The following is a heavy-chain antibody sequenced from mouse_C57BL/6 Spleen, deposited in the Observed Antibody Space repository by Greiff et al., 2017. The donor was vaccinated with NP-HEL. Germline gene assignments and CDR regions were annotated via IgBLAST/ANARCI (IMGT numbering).Heavy chain of an antibody. J-gene: IGHJ3*01. CDR2: IWSGGST. Sequence: QVQLQQSGPGLVQPSQSLSITCTVSGFSLTSYGVHWVRQSPGKGLEWLGVIWSGGSTDYNAAFISRLSISKDNSKSQVFFKMNSLQADDTAIYYCARGHYSNSGWFAYWGQGTLVTVSA. CDR3: ARGHYSNSGWFAY. V-gene: IGHV2-2*01. CDR1: GFSLTSYG. D-gene: IGHD2-5*01.